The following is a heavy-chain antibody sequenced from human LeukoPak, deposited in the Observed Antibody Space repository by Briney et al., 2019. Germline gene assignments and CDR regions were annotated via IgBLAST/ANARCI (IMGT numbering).Heavy chain of an antibody. V-gene: IGHV1-2*02. Sequence: ASVKVSCKASGYTFTGYYMHWVRQAPGQGLEWMGWINPNSGGTNYAQKFQGRVTMTRDTSISTAYMEPSRLRSDDTAVYYCAVEDSSGYSYWGQGTLVTVSS. CDR3: AVEDSSGYSY. D-gene: IGHD3-22*01. CDR1: GYTFTGYY. J-gene: IGHJ4*02. CDR2: INPNSGGT.